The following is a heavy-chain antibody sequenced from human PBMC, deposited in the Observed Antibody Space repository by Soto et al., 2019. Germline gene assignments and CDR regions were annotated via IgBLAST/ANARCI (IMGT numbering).Heavy chain of an antibody. CDR1: GGSISSGGYY. V-gene: IGHV4-31*03. D-gene: IGHD3-10*01. CDR2: IYYSGST. Sequence: SETQSLTCTVSGGSISSGGYYWSWIRQHPGKGLEWIGYIYYSGSTYYNQSLKSRVTISIDTSKNQFSLKLNSVTAADTAVFYCASRMGSGKYYFDYWDQGALVTVSS. CDR3: ASRMGSGKYYFDY. J-gene: IGHJ4*02.